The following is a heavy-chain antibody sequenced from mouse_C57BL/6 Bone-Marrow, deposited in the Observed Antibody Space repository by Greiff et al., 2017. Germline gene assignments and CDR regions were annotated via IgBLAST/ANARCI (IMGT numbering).Heavy chain of an antibody. CDR2: ISSGSSTI. Sequence: EVKLVESGGGLVKPGGSLKLSCAASGFTFSDYGMHWVRQAPEKGLEWVAYISSGSSTIYYADTVKGRFTISRDNAKNTLFLQMTSLRSEDTAMYYCAATVAHWDFDVWGTGTTVTVSS. CDR3: AATVAHWDFDV. D-gene: IGHD1-1*01. V-gene: IGHV5-17*01. J-gene: IGHJ1*03. CDR1: GFTFSDYG.